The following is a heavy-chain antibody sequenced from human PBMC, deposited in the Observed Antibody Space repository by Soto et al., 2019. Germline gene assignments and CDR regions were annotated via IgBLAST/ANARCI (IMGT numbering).Heavy chain of an antibody. Sequence: XGTLSLTCAVFGGSISNSNWWTWVRQPPGKGLDWIGEIFHSGSTNYNSSLMGRVTISVDKANNQFSLKLSSVTAADTAVYYCAHRPIVGAAIWGQGTLVTVSS. J-gene: IGHJ4*02. V-gene: IGHV4-4*02. CDR1: GGSISNSNW. D-gene: IGHD1-26*01. CDR2: IFHSGST. CDR3: AHRPIVGAAI.